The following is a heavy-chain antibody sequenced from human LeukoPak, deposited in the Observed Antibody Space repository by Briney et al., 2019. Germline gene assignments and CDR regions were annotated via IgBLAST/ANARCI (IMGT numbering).Heavy chain of an antibody. CDR3: TRAASSGPLFTYHMDV. Sequence: SETLSLTCSVSGGSISSSSYYWGWIRQPPGKGLEWIGSIYYSGSTYYNPSLKSRVTISVDTSKNQFSLKLSSVTAADTAVYYCTRAASSGPLFTYHMDVWGKGATVTVSS. CDR2: IYYSGST. V-gene: IGHV4-39*07. D-gene: IGHD3-22*01. J-gene: IGHJ6*03. CDR1: GGSISSSSYY.